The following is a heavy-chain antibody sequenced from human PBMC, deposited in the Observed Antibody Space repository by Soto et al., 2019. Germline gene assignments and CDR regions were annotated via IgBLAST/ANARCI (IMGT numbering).Heavy chain of an antibody. J-gene: IGHJ4*02. CDR3: AREHYGDYWIDY. D-gene: IGHD4-17*01. CDR2: IWYDGSNK. Sequence: GGSLRLSCAASGFTFSSYGMHWVRQAPGKGLEWVAVIWYDGSNKYYADSVKGRFTISRDNSKNTLYLQMNSLRAEDTAVYYCAREHYGDYWIDYWGQGTLVTVSS. CDR1: GFTFSSYG. V-gene: IGHV3-33*01.